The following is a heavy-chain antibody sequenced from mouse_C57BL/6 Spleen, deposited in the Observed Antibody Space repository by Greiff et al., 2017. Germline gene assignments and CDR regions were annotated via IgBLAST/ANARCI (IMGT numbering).Heavy chain of an antibody. J-gene: IGHJ4*01. Sequence: QVQLKQSGAELVRPGASVKLSCKASGYTFTDYYINWVKQRPGQGLEWIARIYPGSGNTYYNEKFKGKATLTAEKSSSTAYMQLSSLTSEDSAVYFCARGFTTVVANAMDYWGQGTSVTVSS. CDR2: IYPGSGNT. CDR1: GYTFTDYY. V-gene: IGHV1-76*01. D-gene: IGHD1-1*01. CDR3: ARGFTTVVANAMDY.